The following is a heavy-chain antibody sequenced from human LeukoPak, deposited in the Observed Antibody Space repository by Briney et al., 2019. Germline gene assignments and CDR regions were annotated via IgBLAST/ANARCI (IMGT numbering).Heavy chain of an antibody. Sequence: GGSLRLSCAASGFSVSSNFMSWVRQAPGKGLEWVSLIYRNGSVFYADTVKGRFTISRDKSKNTLSLQMSSLKPEDTAGYYCARDLAGFQEPRYYYYMDVWGKGTTVTVSS. D-gene: IGHD1-14*01. J-gene: IGHJ6*03. V-gene: IGHV3-66*03. CDR1: GFSVSSNF. CDR3: ARDLAGFQEPRYYYYMDV. CDR2: IYRNGSV.